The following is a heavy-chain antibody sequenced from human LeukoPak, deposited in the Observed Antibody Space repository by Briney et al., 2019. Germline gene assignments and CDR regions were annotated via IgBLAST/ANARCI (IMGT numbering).Heavy chain of an antibody. V-gene: IGHV3-NL1*01. CDR3: AHLVWEYVGGLDV. Sequence: TGGSLRLSCAASGFTFSSYGMHWVRQAPGKGLEWVSGIYTNGRDTRYADSVKGRFTISRDNSKNTLYLQMHSLRVEDTAVYYCAHLVWEYVGGLDVWGQGTTVTVSS. D-gene: IGHD3/OR15-3a*01. J-gene: IGHJ6*02. CDR1: GFTFSSYG. CDR2: IYTNGRDT.